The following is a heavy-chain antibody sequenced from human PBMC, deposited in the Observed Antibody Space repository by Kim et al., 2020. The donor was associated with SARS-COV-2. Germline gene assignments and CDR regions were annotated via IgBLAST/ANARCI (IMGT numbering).Heavy chain of an antibody. V-gene: IGHV3-11*06. D-gene: IGHD6-13*01. Sequence: FTISRDNAKNSLYLQMNSLRAEDTAVYYCARDKGSIAAAGFPYYYYGMDVWGQGTTVTVSS. CDR3: ARDKGSIAAAGFPYYYYGMDV. J-gene: IGHJ6*02.